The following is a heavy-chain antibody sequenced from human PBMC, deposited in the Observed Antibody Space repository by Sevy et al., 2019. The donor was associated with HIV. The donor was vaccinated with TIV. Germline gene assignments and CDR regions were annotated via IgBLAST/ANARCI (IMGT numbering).Heavy chain of an antibody. J-gene: IGHJ3*02. D-gene: IGHD6-19*01. V-gene: IGHV3-33*01. CDR2: IWYDGSNK. CDR3: ARSPSSGWYGDAFDI. CDR1: GFTFSSYG. Sequence: GGSLRLSCAASGFTFSSYGMHWVRQAPGKGLEWVAVIWYDGSNKHYADSVKGRFTISRDNSKNTLYLQMNSLRAEDTAVYYCARSPSSGWYGDAFDIWGQGTMVTVSS.